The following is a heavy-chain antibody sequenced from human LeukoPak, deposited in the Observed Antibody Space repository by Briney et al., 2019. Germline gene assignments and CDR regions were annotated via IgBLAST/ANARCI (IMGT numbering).Heavy chain of an antibody. J-gene: IGHJ5*02. CDR2: IYYSGST. V-gene: IGHV4-59*08. Sequence: SETLSLTCAVYGGSFSVYYWSWIRQPPGKGLEWIGYIYYSGSTNYNPSLKSRVTISVDTSKNQFSLKLSSVTAADTAVYYCARRLLGIGFDPWGQGTLVTVSS. CDR3: ARRLLGIGFDP. CDR1: GGSFSVYY. D-gene: IGHD2-21*02.